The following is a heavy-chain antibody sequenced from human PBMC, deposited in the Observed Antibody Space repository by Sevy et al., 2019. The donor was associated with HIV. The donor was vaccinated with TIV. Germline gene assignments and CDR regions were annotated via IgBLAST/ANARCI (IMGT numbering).Heavy chain of an antibody. V-gene: IGHV4-30-4*02. J-gene: IGHJ4*02. CDR1: GGSISSGDYY. CDR3: ARVGVDYYFDY. D-gene: IGHD2-21*01. Sequence: SDTLSLTCTVSGGSISSGDYYWSWIRQPPGKGLEWIGYIYYSGSTYYNPSLKSRVTISVDTSKNQFSLKLSSVTAADTAVYYCARVGVDYYFDYWGQGTLVTVSS. CDR2: IYYSGST.